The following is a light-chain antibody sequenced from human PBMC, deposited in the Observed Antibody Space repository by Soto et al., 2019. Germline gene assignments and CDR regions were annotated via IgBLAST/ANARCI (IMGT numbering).Light chain of an antibody. J-gene: IGKJ4*01. CDR3: QQRSNWPLT. CDR1: QGISSY. V-gene: IGKV1-8*01. CDR2: AAS. Sequence: AIRMTQSPSSLSASTGDRVTITCRASQGISSYLAWYQQKPGKAPKLLIYAASTLQSGVPSRFSGSGSGTDFTLTISSLEPEDFAVYYCQQRSNWPLTFGGGTKVEI.